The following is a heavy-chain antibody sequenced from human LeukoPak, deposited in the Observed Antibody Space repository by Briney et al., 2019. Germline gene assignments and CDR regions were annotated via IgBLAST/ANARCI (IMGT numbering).Heavy chain of an antibody. J-gene: IGHJ5*02. CDR1: GFTFSSYA. CDR3: ARDSSSGWYYWFDP. Sequence: GGSLRLSCAASGFTFSSYAMHWVRQAPGKGLEWVAVISYDGSNKYYADSVKGRFTISRDNSKNTLYLQMNSLRAEDTAVYYCARDSSSGWYYWFDPWGQGTLVTVSS. D-gene: IGHD6-19*01. CDR2: ISYDGSNK. V-gene: IGHV3-30*04.